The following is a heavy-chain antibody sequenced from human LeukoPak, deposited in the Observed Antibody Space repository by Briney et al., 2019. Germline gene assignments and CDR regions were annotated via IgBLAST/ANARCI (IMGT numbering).Heavy chain of an antibody. CDR3: ARARTGFWSGYSYYFDY. CDR1: GGSISSYY. V-gene: IGHV4-59*01. D-gene: IGHD3-3*01. CDR2: IYYSGST. J-gene: IGHJ4*02. Sequence: SETLSLTCTVSGGSISSYYWSWIRRPPGKGLEWIGYIYYSGSTNYNPSLKSRVTISVDTSKNQFSLKLSSVTAADTAVYYCARARTGFWSGYSYYFDYWGQGTLVTVSS.